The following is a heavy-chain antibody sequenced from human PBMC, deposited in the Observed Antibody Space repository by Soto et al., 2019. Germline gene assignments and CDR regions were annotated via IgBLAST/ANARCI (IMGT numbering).Heavy chain of an antibody. CDR1: GFTFSSYS. V-gene: IGHV3-21*01. CDR3: ASAGDKRHFDY. Sequence: EVQLVESGGGLVKPGGSLRLSCAASGFTFSSYSMNWVRQAPGKGLEWVSSISSSSSYIYYADSVKGRFTISRDNAKNSRYLQMNSLRAEDTAVYYCASAGDKRHFDYWGQGTLVTVSS. D-gene: IGHD3-9*01. CDR2: ISSSSSYI. J-gene: IGHJ4*02.